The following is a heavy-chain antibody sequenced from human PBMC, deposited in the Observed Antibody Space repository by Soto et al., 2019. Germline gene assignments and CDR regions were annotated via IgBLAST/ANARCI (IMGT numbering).Heavy chain of an antibody. CDR3: ARNLMDYDILTGYYTAYYFDY. J-gene: IGHJ4*02. V-gene: IGHV1-3*01. D-gene: IGHD3-9*01. CDR1: GYTFTSYA. CDR2: INAGNGNT. Sequence: QVQLVQSGAEVKKPGDSVKVSCKASGYTFTSYAMHWVRQAPGQRLEWMGWINAGNGNTKYSQKFQGRVTITRDTSASTAYMELNSLRSEDTAVYYCARNLMDYDILTGYYTAYYFDYWGQGTLVTVSS.